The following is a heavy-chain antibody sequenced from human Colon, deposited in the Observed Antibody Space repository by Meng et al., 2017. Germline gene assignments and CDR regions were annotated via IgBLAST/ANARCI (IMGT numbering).Heavy chain of an antibody. J-gene: IGHJ4*02. D-gene: IGHD3-16*01. CDR1: GFIFKNYR. CDR2: IDYGGIST. V-gene: IGHV3-21*01. Sequence: EVQLVESGGGLVEPGGSVRLACAASGFIFKNYRMNWVRQAPGKGLEWVSVIDYGGISTYYADSVKGRFTISRDNAKNSVSLQMNNLRAEDTAVYYCVREEYDPRDFWGQGTLVTVSS. CDR3: VREEYDPRDF.